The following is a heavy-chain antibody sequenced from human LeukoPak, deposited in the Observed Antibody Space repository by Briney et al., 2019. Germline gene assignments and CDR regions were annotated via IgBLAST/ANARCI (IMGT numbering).Heavy chain of an antibody. Sequence: GGSLRLSCAASGFTVSSNYMSWVRQAPGKGLEWVSVIYSGGSTYYADSVKGRFTISRDNSKNTLYLQMDSLRAEDTAVYYCARGGGRYSYGYADAGFDYWGQGTLVTVSS. CDR2: IYSGGST. CDR3: ARGGGRYSYGYADAGFDY. CDR1: GFTVSSNY. J-gene: IGHJ4*02. D-gene: IGHD5-18*01. V-gene: IGHV3-53*01.